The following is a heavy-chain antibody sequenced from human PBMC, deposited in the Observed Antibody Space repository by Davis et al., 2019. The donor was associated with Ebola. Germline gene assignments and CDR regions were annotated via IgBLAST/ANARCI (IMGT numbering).Heavy chain of an antibody. CDR3: ARAPLSAGGNDY. D-gene: IGHD6-13*01. Sequence: SVKVSCKASGYTFTSYAISWVRQAPGQGLEWMGGIIPIFGTANYAQKFQGRVTITADESTSTAYMELSSLRSEDTAVYYCARAPLSAGGNDYWGQGTLVTVSS. J-gene: IGHJ4*02. CDR1: GYTFTSYA. V-gene: IGHV1-69*13. CDR2: IIPIFGTA.